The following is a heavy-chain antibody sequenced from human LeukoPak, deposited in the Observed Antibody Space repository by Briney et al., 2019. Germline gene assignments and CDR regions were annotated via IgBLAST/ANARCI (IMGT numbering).Heavy chain of an antibody. CDR1: GGSFSGYY. D-gene: IGHD2-2*01. V-gene: IGHV4-34*01. Sequence: ASETLSLTCAVYGGSFSGYYWSWIRQPPGKGLEWIGEINHSGSTNYNPSLKSRVTISVDTSKNQFSLKLSSVTAADTAVYYCARRTKRYCSSTSCYGWFDPWGQGTLVTVSS. J-gene: IGHJ5*02. CDR3: ARRTKRYCSSTSCYGWFDP. CDR2: INHSGST.